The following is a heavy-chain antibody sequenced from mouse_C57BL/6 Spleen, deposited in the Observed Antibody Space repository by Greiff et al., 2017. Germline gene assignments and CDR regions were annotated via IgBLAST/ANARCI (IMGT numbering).Heavy chain of an antibody. V-gene: IGHV7-3*01. Sequence: DVKLVESGGGLVQPGGSLSFSCAASGFTFTDYYMSWVRQPPGKALEWLGFIRNKANGYTTEYSASVKGRLTISRDNSQSILYLQMNALRAEDSATYYCTRSYYSNYEAYFDYWGQGTTLTVSS. CDR1: GFTFTDYY. J-gene: IGHJ2*01. D-gene: IGHD2-5*01. CDR3: TRSYYSNYEAYFDY. CDR2: IRNKANGYTT.